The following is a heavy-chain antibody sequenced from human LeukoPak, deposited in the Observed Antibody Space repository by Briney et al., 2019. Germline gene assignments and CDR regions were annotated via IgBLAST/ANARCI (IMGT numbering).Heavy chain of an antibody. J-gene: IGHJ4*02. D-gene: IGHD1-7*01. V-gene: IGHV3-72*01. CDR2: SRNKANSFTT. Sequence: QPGGSLRLSCAVSGFTFSDHYMDWVRQAPGKGLEWVGRSRNKANSFTTEYAASVKGRFAISRDDSKSSLHLQMNSLETEDTAVYYCVRMPSGNYYYDYWGQGTLVTVSS. CDR3: VRMPSGNYYYDY. CDR1: GFTFSDHY.